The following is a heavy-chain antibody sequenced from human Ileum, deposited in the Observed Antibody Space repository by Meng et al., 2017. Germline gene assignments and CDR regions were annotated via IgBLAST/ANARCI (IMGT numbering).Heavy chain of an antibody. Sequence: SDTLSPTCTVSGYSISSGYYWGWIRQPPGKGLEWIGSIYHSGSTYYNPSLKSRVTISVDTSKNQYSLKLSSVTAADTAVYYCARDWGGHYYGSGNWFDPWGQGTLVTVSS. CDR3: ARDWGGHYYGSGNWFDP. CDR1: GYSISSGYY. J-gene: IGHJ5*02. CDR2: IYHSGST. D-gene: IGHD3-10*01. V-gene: IGHV4-38-2*02.